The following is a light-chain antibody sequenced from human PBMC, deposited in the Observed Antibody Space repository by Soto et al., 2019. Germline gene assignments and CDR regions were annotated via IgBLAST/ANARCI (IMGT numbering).Light chain of an antibody. V-gene: IGLV1-44*01. J-gene: IGLJ2*01. CDR1: SSNIGSNT. Sequence: QSVLTQPPSASGTPGQSVTISCSGSSSNIGSNTVNWYQQLPGTAPKLLIYSNNQRPSGVPDRFSGSKSGTSASLAISGLQSEDEADYYCASWDDSLNGPAFGGGTKLTVL. CDR3: ASWDDSLNGPA. CDR2: SNN.